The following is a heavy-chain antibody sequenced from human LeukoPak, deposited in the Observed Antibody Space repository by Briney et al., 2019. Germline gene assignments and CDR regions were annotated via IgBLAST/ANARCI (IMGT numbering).Heavy chain of an antibody. Sequence: PSETLSLTCTVSGGSVSSGSYYWSWIRQPPGKGLEWIGYIYYSGSTNYNPSLKSRVTISVDTSKNQFSLKLSSVTAADTAVYYCARDGPGYVGDYWGQGTLVTVSS. CDR1: GGSVSSGSYY. J-gene: IGHJ4*02. V-gene: IGHV4-61*01. D-gene: IGHD5-18*01. CDR2: IYYSGST. CDR3: ARDGPGYVGDY.